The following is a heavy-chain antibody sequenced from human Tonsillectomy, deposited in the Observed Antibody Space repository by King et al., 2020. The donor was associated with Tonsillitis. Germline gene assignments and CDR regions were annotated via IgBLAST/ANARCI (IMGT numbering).Heavy chain of an antibody. J-gene: IGHJ4*02. D-gene: IGHD6-6*01. CDR3: EKDAYRTSSVVDY. V-gene: IGHV3-30*18. CDR1: VFTFSIYG. Sequence: VQLVESGGGVVQPGVSLRLSCAASVFTFSIYGMHWVRQAPGMGLEWGAFILNDGSQKYHAGSVKGRFTISRDNSKDTLYLQMHSLRPEDTAVYYCEKDAYRTSSVVDYWGQGPLVTVPS. CDR2: ILNDGSQK.